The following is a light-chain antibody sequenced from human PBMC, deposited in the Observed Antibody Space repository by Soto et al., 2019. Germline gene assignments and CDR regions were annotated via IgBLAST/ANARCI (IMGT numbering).Light chain of an antibody. Sequence: QSVLTQPASMSGSPGQSITISCTGTSSDVGGYNYVSWYQQHPGKAPKPMIYEVSNRPSGVSNRFSGSKSGNTASLTISGLQAEDEADYYCSSYTSIITLYVFGSGTKVTVL. CDR2: EVS. CDR1: SSDVGGYNY. V-gene: IGLV2-14*01. CDR3: SSYTSIITLYV. J-gene: IGLJ1*01.